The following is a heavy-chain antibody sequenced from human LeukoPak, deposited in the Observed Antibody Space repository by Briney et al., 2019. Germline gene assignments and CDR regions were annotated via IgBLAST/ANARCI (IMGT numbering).Heavy chain of an antibody. CDR1: GGSISSSSYY. V-gene: IGHV4-39*07. J-gene: IGHJ5*02. CDR3: ARDVPGIAAAGTGWFDP. CDR2: IYYSGST. Sequence: PSETLSLTCTVSGGSISSSSYYWGWIRQPPGKGLEWIGSIYYSGSTYYNPSLKSRVTISVDTSKNQFSLKLSSVTAADTAVYYCARDVPGIAAAGTGWFDPWGQGTLVTVSS. D-gene: IGHD6-13*01.